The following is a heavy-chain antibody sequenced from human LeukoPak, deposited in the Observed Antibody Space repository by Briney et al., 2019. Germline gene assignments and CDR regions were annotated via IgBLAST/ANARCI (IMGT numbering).Heavy chain of an antibody. Sequence: PGGSLRLSCAASGFTFSSYWMHWVRQAPGKGLEWVAVISYDGSNKYYADSVKGRFTISRDNSKNTLYLQMNSLRAEDTAVYYCARDAYYDSSGSPLRWGQGTLVTVSS. CDR3: ARDAYYDSSGSPLR. J-gene: IGHJ4*02. D-gene: IGHD3-22*01. CDR2: ISYDGSNK. CDR1: GFTFSSYW. V-gene: IGHV3-30-3*01.